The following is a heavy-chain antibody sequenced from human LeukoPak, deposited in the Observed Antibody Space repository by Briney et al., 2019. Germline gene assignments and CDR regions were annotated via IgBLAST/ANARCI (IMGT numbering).Heavy chain of an antibody. Sequence: PSETLSLTCSVSGGSLSSHYWSWIRQPPGKGLELIGHIHDTGSTFYNPSLRGRVTISLDTSNNQFSLKLTSMTAADTAVYYRARFSSGCMTYWGQGTLVTVS. J-gene: IGHJ4*02. CDR3: ARFSSGCMTY. V-gene: IGHV4-59*11. CDR2: IHDTGST. D-gene: IGHD2-8*01. CDR1: GGSLSSHY.